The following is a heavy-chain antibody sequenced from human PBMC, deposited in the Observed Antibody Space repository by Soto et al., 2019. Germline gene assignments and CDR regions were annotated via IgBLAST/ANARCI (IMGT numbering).Heavy chain of an antibody. V-gene: IGHV3-7*01. CDR1: GVTFSSYW. D-gene: IGHD6-13*01. J-gene: IGHJ4*02. Sequence: GGSLRLSCAASGVTFSSYWMSWVRQAPGKGLEWVANIKQDGSEKYYVDSVKGRFTISRDNAKNSLYLQMNSLRAEDTAVYYCARYSSSWYGYYFDYWGQGTLVTVSS. CDR3: ARYSSSWYGYYFDY. CDR2: IKQDGSEK.